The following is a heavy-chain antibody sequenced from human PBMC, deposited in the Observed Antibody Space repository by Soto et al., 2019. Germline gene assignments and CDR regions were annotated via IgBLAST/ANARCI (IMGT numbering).Heavy chain of an antibody. D-gene: IGHD3-22*01. CDR2: MSYDRVTN. CDR1: GISFSIHA. CDR3: AKDMAYFYDSSGPRPGSGIDF. V-gene: IGHV3-30*18. J-gene: IGHJ4*02. Sequence: GGSLRLSCAASGISFSIHAIQWIRQAPGKGLEWEALMSYDRVTNTYTDAARGRCTLSRDHSTNTLYLQMDNLRPEDTAIYYCAKDMAYFYDSSGPRPGSGIDFWGRGTLVTVSS.